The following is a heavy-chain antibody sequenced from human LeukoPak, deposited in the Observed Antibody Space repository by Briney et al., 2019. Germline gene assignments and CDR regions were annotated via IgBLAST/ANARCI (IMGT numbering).Heavy chain of an antibody. CDR2: ISTDGGGT. J-gene: IGHJ4*02. CDR1: GFTFTTYA. Sequence: GGSLRLSCAASGFTFTTYAMHWVREAPGRGLEYVSAISTDGGGTYYANSVKGRFTISRDNSKNTLYLQMGSLRVEDMAVYYCARYSSGSCYDYWGQGTLVTVSS. CDR3: ARYSSGSCYDY. V-gene: IGHV3-64*01. D-gene: IGHD6-13*01.